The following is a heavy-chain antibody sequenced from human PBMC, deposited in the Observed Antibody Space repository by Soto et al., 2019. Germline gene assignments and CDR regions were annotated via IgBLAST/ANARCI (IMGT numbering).Heavy chain of an antibody. CDR2: VYYTGDT. V-gene: IGHV4-59*08. J-gene: IGHJ6*02. CDR1: SGPSRSHN. Sequence: QVQVQQSGPGLVKPSETLSLTCTVSSGPSRSHNWGWIRQPPGRGLEWIGYVYYTGDTSYNPSLKSRVPISADPSTTHISLTLRSVTAADTAVYYCVRQGIDYLHGLVDVWGQGTTVSVSS. D-gene: IGHD5-12*01. CDR3: VRQGIDYLHGLVDV.